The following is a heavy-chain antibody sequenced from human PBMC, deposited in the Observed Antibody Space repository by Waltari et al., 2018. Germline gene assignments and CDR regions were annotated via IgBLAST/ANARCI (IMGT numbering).Heavy chain of an antibody. CDR1: GGSFSGYY. Sequence: QVQLQQWGAGLLKPSETLSLTCAVYGGSFSGYYWSWIRPPPGKGLEWIGEINHSGSTNDNPSLKSRVTISVDTSKNQFSLKLSSVTAADTAVYYCASYPRPRDGYISDYWGQGTLVTVSS. D-gene: IGHD5-12*01. J-gene: IGHJ4*02. V-gene: IGHV4-34*01. CDR3: ASYPRPRDGYISDY. CDR2: INHSGST.